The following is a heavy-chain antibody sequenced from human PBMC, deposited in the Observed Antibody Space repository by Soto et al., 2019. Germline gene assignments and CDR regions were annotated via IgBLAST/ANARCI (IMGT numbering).Heavy chain of an antibody. CDR1: GGSFSGYY. Sequence: QVQLQQWGAGLLKPSETLSLTCAVYGGSFSGYYWSWIRQPPGKGLEWIGEINHSGSTNYNPSLKSRVTISVDTSKNQFSLKLSSVTAADTAVYYCEREELDDAFDIWGQGTMVTVSS. CDR3: EREELDDAFDI. D-gene: IGHD1-1*01. J-gene: IGHJ3*02. V-gene: IGHV4-34*01. CDR2: INHSGST.